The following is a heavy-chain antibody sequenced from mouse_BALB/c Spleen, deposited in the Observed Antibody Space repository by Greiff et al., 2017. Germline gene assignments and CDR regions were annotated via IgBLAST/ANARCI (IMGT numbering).Heavy chain of an antibody. CDR3: AREDWYAMDY. CDR1: GFTFSSYA. Sequence: EVKVVESGGGLVKPGGSLKLSCAASGFTFSSYAMSWVRQTPEKRLEWVATISSGGSYTYYPDSVKGRFTISRDNAKNTLYLQMSSLRSEDTAMYYCAREDWYAMDYWGQGTSVTVSS. V-gene: IGHV5-9-3*01. D-gene: IGHD4-1*01. J-gene: IGHJ4*01. CDR2: ISSGGSYT.